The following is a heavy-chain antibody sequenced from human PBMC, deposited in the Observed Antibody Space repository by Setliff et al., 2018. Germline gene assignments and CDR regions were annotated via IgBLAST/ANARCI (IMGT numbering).Heavy chain of an antibody. CDR1: GDSISSSSYY. Sequence: ETLSLTCSVSGDSISSSSYYWGWIRQPPGKGLEWIGSINYSGITYYSPSLKSRVIVSADTSKNQFSLKLSSVTAADTAVYYCARLPGYCNGGNCYGYYTFDIWGQGTMVTVS. V-gene: IGHV4-39*01. D-gene: IGHD2-15*01. CDR3: ARLPGYCNGGNCYGYYTFDI. CDR2: INYSGIT. J-gene: IGHJ3*02.